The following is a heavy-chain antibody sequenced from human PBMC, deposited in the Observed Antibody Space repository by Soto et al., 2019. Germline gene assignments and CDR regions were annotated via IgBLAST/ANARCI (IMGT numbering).Heavy chain of an antibody. CDR3: AKAFYREEDGYNSFDY. CDR2: ISGRGDST. Sequence: VGSLRLSCAASRLTFSRYAMSWVRQARGKGLEWVSGISGRGDSTYYADSVKGRFTISRDNSNNTLFLQMNNLRAEDTAVYYCAKAFYREEDGYNSFDYWGQGTLVTVSS. V-gene: IGHV3-23*01. J-gene: IGHJ4*02. D-gene: IGHD5-12*01. CDR1: RLTFSRYA.